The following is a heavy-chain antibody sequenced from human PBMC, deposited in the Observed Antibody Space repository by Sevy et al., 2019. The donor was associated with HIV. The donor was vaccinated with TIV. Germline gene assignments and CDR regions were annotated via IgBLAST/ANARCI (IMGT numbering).Heavy chain of an antibody. Sequence: SETLSLTCTVSGGSISSSSYYWGWIRQRPGKGLEWIRSIYYSGSPYYNPSLKSRVTISVDTSKNQFSLKLSSVTAADTAEYYCARGQWLVHDYWGQGTLVTVSS. CDR2: IYYSGSP. CDR1: GGSISSSSYY. J-gene: IGHJ4*02. CDR3: ARGQWLVHDY. D-gene: IGHD6-19*01. V-gene: IGHV4-39*01.